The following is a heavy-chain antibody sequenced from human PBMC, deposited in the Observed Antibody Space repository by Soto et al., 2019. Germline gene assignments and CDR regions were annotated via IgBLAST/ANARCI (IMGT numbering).Heavy chain of an antibody. CDR3: WSDLVIREIIALKKGFEM. V-gene: IGHV1-18*04. CDR1: GYTFTGYG. CDR2: ISANNRNT. J-gene: IGHJ3*02. Sequence: ASVKVSCKASGYTFTGYGISWVRQAPGQGLEWMGWISANNRNTNYRQKIQGRVTVTTDTSTSTAYMELGTVRSGYTAVYYCWSDLVIREIIALKKGFEMWGEGTMVTVSS. D-gene: IGHD2-21*01.